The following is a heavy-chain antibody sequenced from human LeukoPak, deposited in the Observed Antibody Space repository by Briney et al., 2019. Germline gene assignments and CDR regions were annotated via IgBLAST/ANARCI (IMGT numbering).Heavy chain of an antibody. CDR2: IYHTGSP. D-gene: IGHD3-9*01. J-gene: IGHJ3*02. V-gene: IGHV4-31*03. CDR3: ARGGHFDLLEYAFDI. Sequence: PSQTLSLTCTVSGGSISSGIYYWSWICHHPEKGLEWIGYIYHTGSPYQNPSLKSRATLSVDTSQNQFSLRLTSVTAADTAVYYCARGGHFDLLEYAFDIWGQGTMVTVSS. CDR1: GGSISSGIYY.